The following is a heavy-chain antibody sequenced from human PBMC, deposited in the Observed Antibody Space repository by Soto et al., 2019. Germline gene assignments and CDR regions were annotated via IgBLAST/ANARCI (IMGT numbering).Heavy chain of an antibody. CDR2: ISWNSGIK. D-gene: IGHD2-21*01. CDR1: GFTFDDYA. V-gene: IGHV3-9*01. CDR3: AKGGSTVVVIPADYFDF. J-gene: IGHJ4*02. Sequence: GGSLRLSCGASGFTFDDYAMHWVRQVPGKGLEWVSGISWNSGIKGYADSVKGRFTISRDNAKNSLYLQMNSLRAEDTALYYCAKGGSTVVVIPADYFDFWGRGTLVTVSS.